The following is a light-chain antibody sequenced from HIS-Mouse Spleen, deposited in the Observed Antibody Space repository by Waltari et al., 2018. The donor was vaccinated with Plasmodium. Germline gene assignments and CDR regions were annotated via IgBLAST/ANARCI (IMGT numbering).Light chain of an antibody. CDR2: AAS. Sequence: DIKMTPSLSSLSATVGDRVTITCRARQSISSYLHRYQQKPGKAPKLLIYAASSLQSGVPSMFSGSGSGTDFTLTISSLQPEDFATYYCQQSYSTPPTFGGGTKVEIK. J-gene: IGKJ4*01. CDR1: QSISSY. V-gene: IGKV1-39*01. CDR3: QQSYSTPPT.